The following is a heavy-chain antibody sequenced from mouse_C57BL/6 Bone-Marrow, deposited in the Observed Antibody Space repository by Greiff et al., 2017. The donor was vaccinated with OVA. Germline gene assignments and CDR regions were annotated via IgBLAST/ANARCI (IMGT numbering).Heavy chain of an antibody. CDR2: INPSSGYT. J-gene: IGHJ3*01. CDR1: GYTFTSYW. V-gene: IGHV1-7*01. CDR3: ARSNYYGSSYVRFAY. Sequence: QVQLQQPGAELVKPGASVKMSCKASGYTFTSYWITWVKQRPGQGLEWIGYINPSSGYTKYNQKFKDKATLTADKSSSTAYMQLSSLTYEDSAVYYCARSNYYGSSYVRFAYWGQGTLVTVSA. D-gene: IGHD1-1*01.